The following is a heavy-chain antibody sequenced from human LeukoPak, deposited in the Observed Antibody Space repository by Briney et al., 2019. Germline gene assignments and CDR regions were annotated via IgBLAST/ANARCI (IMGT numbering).Heavy chain of an antibody. CDR3: ARDNGDY. Sequence: GGSLRLSCAASGFTFSNCWMNWIRQAPGKGLEWVANIKEDGSEEYYVDSVKGRFTISRDNAKNSLYLQMNSLRAEDTAVYYCARDNGDYWGQGTLVTVSS. CDR2: IKEDGSEE. V-gene: IGHV3-7*01. J-gene: IGHJ4*02. CDR1: GFTFSNCW.